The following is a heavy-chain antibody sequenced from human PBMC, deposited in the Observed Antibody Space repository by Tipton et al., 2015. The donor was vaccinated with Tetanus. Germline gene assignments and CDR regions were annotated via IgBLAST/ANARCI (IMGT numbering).Heavy chain of an antibody. J-gene: IGHJ6*02. CDR2: INHSGST. D-gene: IGHD1-20*01. CDR1: GGSFSGYY. CDR3: ASGPYNWNGHYYYYGMDV. Sequence: TLSLTCAVYGGSFSGYYWSWIRQPPGKGLEWIGEINHSGSTNYSPSLKSRVTISVDTSKNQFSLKLSSVTAADTAVYYCASGPYNWNGHYYYYGMDVWGQGTTVTVSS. V-gene: IGHV4-34*01.